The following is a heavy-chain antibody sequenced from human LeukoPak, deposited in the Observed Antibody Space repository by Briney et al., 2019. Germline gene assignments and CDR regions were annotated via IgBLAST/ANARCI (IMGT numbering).Heavy chain of an antibody. CDR3: ARGRSGSYSSAVGRAFDI. D-gene: IGHD1-26*01. J-gene: IGHJ3*02. CDR2: INHSGST. Sequence: SETLSLTCAVYGGPFSGYYWSWIRQPPGKGLEWIGEINHSGSTNYNPSLKSRVTISVDTSKNQFSLKLSSVTAADTAVYYCARGRSGSYSSAVGRAFDIWGQGTVVTVSS. CDR1: GGPFSGYY. V-gene: IGHV4-34*01.